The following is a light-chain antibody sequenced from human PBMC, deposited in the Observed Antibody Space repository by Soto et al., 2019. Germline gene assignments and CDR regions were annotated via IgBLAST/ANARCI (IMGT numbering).Light chain of an antibody. CDR2: AAS. Sequence: DIHMTQSPSSLSASVGDRVTITCRASQSISTYLNWYQQKPGKAPNLLIYAASSLQSGVPSRFSGSASGTDFTLTISSLQPEDFATYYCQQSYSSPFTFGGGTKVDIK. V-gene: IGKV1-39*01. J-gene: IGKJ4*01. CDR3: QQSYSSPFT. CDR1: QSISTY.